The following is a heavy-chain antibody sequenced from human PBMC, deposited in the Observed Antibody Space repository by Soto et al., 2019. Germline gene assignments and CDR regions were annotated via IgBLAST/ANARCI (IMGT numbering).Heavy chain of an antibody. CDR3: SRTKYYYDSSGYYYSGYYFDY. Sequence: QVQLVQSGAEVKKPGASVKVSCKASGYTFTSYYMHWVRQAPGQGLEWMGIINPSGGSTSYAQKFHGRVTMTRDTSTSTVYMELSSLRSEDTAVYYCSRTKYYYDSSGYYYSGYYFDYWGQGTLVTVSS. J-gene: IGHJ4*02. D-gene: IGHD3-22*01. CDR2: INPSGGST. CDR1: GYTFTSYY. V-gene: IGHV1-46*01.